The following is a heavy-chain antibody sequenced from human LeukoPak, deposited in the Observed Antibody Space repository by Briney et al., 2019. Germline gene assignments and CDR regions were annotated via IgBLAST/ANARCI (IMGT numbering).Heavy chain of an antibody. CDR3: ARDRESNWFPYLDS. CDR2: IKEDGRAK. CDR1: GFTFTNYL. Sequence: PGGSLRLSCAVSGFTFTNYLMSWVRQAPGKGLEWVANIKEDGRAKYYVDSVRGRFTISRDNAKNSLYLQMDSLRAEDTAVYYCARDRESNWFPYLDSWGQGTLVTVSS. J-gene: IGHJ4*02. D-gene: IGHD6-13*01. V-gene: IGHV3-7*01.